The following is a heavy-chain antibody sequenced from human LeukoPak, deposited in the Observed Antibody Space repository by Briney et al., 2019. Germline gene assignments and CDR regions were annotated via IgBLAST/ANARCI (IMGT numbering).Heavy chain of an antibody. CDR1: GYSISSGYY. CDR3: ARVGYYPDYYMDV. V-gene: IGHV4-38-2*02. J-gene: IGHJ6*03. CDR2: IYHSGSS. Sequence: NPSETLSLTCTVSGYSISSGYYWGWIRQPPGRGLEWIGTIYHSGSSYYNPSLKSRVTISVDTSKNQFSLQLNSVTAADTALFSCARVGYYPDYYMDVWGKGTTVTVSS. D-gene: IGHD2-21*01.